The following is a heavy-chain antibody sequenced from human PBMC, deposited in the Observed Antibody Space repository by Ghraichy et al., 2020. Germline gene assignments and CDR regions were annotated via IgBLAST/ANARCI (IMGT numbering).Heavy chain of an antibody. J-gene: IGHJ4*02. Sequence: SETLSLTCTVSGGSMNSFFWGWIRQPPGKGLEWIGHILYSGSTTYNPSLKSRVTISVDTSKNQFSLKLTSVTAADSAVYYCARAVPDNGWGRHLDYWGQGTLVTVSS. CDR2: ILYSGST. D-gene: IGHD1-26*01. CDR3: ARAVPDNGWGRHLDY. CDR1: GGSMNSFF. V-gene: IGHV4-59*01.